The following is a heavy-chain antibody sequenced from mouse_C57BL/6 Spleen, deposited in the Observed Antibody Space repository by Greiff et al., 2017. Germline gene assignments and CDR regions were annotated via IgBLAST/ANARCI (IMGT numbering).Heavy chain of an antibody. V-gene: IGHV1-55*01. CDR3: ARGVYSNYERYFDY. D-gene: IGHD2-5*01. CDR2: IYPGSGST. Sequence: QVQLQQSGAELVKPGASVKMSCKASGYTFTSYWITWVKQRPGQGLEWIGDIYPGSGSTNYNEKFKSKATLTVDTSSSTAYMQLSSLTSEDSAVYYCARGVYSNYERYFDYWGQGTTLTVSS. J-gene: IGHJ2*01. CDR1: GYTFTSYW.